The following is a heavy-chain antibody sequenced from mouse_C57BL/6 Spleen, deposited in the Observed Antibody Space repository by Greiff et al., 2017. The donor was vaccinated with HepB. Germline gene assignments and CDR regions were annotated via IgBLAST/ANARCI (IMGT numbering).Heavy chain of an antibody. CDR3: ARKTLYAMDY. CDR1: GYTFTSYW. J-gene: IGHJ4*01. V-gene: IGHV1-72*01. Sequence: QVQLQQPGAELVKPGASVKLSCKASGYTFTSYWMHWVKQRPGRGLEWIGRIDPNSGGTKYNEKFKSKATLTVDKPSSPAYMQLSNLTSKDSAVYYCARKTLYAMDYWGQGTSVTVSS. CDR2: IDPNSGGT.